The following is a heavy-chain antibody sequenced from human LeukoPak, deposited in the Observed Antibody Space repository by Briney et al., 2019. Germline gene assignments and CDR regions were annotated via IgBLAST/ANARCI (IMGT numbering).Heavy chain of an antibody. CDR3: ARDLLWFGELGEPAY. CDR2: ISAYNGNT. V-gene: IGHV1-18*01. Sequence: ASVKVSCKASGYTFTSYGIRWVRQAPGQGLEWMGWISAYNGNTNYAQKLQGRVTMTTDTSTSTAYMELRSLRSDDTAVYYCARDLLWFGELGEPAYWGQGTLVTVSS. J-gene: IGHJ4*02. D-gene: IGHD3-10*01. CDR1: GYTFTSYG.